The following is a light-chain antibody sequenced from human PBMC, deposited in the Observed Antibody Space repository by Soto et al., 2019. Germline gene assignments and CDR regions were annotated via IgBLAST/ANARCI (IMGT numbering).Light chain of an antibody. V-gene: IGKV1-39*01. CDR3: QQSYNTPRT. CDR1: QNIDNY. CDR2: TAS. J-gene: IGKJ1*01. Sequence: DIQMTQSPSSLSTSVGDRVTITCRASQNIDNYLNWFQQKPGKAPKLLVYTASTLQSGVPLRFSGSGSGTDFTLTISSLQPEDFATYYCQQSYNTPRTFGQGTQVEIK.